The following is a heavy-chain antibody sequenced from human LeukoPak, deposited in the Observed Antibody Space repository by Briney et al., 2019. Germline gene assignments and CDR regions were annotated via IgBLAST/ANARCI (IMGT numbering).Heavy chain of an antibody. V-gene: IGHV3-33*08. CDR3: ARDRVLHYFDY. Sequence: GGSLRLSCAASGFTFSNAWMSWVRQAPGKGLEWVAVIWYDGSDKSVKGRFTISRDNSKNTLYLQMTSLRADDTAVYYCARDRVLHYFDYWGQGALVTVSS. CDR1: GFTFSNAW. D-gene: IGHD3-16*01. CDR2: IWYDGSDK. J-gene: IGHJ4*02.